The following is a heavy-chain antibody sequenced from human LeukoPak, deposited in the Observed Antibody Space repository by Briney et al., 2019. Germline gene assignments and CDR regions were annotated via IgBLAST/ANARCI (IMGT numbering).Heavy chain of an antibody. CDR1: GGTFSSYA. J-gene: IGHJ4*02. V-gene: IGHV1-69*13. D-gene: IGHD6-19*01. CDR2: IIPIFGRA. CDR3: ARDGSAVAGGPLRY. Sequence: ASVKVSCKASGGTFSSYAISWVRQAPGQARDWMGGIIPIFGRANYPQKFQGRVTITADESTSTAYMELSSLRSEDTAVYYCARDGSAVAGGPLRYWGQGTLVTVSS.